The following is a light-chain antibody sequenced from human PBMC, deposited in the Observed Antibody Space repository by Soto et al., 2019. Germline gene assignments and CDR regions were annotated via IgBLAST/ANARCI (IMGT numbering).Light chain of an antibody. CDR2: DGF. Sequence: EIVLTQSPGTLSLSPGERATLSCRASQSVSSRYLAWYQQKPGQAPRLLIYDGFTRATGIPDRFSGSGSGTDFTLTISRLEPEDFAVYYCHHYGDSPPITFGGGTKVEIK. CDR3: HHYGDSPPIT. J-gene: IGKJ4*01. CDR1: QSVSSRY. V-gene: IGKV3-20*01.